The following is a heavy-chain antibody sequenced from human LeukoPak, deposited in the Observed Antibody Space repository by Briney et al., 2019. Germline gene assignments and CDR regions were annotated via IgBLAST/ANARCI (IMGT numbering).Heavy chain of an antibody. CDR1: GYTSTIFD. CDR2: MTPKTGDT. Sequence: ASVKVSCKTSGYTSTIFDINCVRQAPGPGLEFLGWMTPKTGDTVYGQKFQGRVTMTRDASIGTAYLELRSLTSEDSAVYYCAKGAIFGVAPRGYGLDVGGKGTTVTVSS. CDR3: AKGAIFGVAPRGYGLDV. D-gene: IGHD3-3*01. V-gene: IGHV1-8*01. J-gene: IGHJ6*04.